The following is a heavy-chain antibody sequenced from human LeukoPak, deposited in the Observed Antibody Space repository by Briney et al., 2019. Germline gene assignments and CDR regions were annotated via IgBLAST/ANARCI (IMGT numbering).Heavy chain of an antibody. CDR1: GFTFSSYS. CDR2: ISSSSSYI. CDR3: ARVSSGWYGYFDY. Sequence: PGGSLRLSCAASGFTFSSYSMNWVRQAPGKGLEWVSSISSSSSYIYYADSVKGRFTISRDNAKNSLYLQMNSLRAEDTAVYYCARVSSGWYGYFDYWGQGTLVTVSS. J-gene: IGHJ4*02. V-gene: IGHV3-21*01. D-gene: IGHD6-19*01.